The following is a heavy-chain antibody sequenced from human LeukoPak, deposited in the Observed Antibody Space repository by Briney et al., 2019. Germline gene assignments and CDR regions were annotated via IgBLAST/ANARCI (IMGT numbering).Heavy chain of an antibody. CDR3: AKDHYYDSSVADY. D-gene: IGHD3-22*01. J-gene: IGHJ4*02. CDR2: IRSTANGYAT. Sequence: AGGSLSLSCAASGFTFSGSALHWVRQASGKGLEWVGRIRSTANGYATAYAASVKGRFTISRDNSKNTLYLQMNSLRAEDTAVYYCAKDHYYDSSVADYWGQGTLVTVSS. V-gene: IGHV3-73*01. CDR1: GFTFSGSA.